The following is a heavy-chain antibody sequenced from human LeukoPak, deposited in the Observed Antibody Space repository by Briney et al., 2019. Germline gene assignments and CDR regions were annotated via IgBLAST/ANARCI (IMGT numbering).Heavy chain of an antibody. V-gene: IGHV3-11*04. J-gene: IGHJ4*02. CDR2: VSTSGSTI. CDR3: ARAYSSSSDY. D-gene: IGHD6-13*01. Sequence: PVQPLDSPSVVSTSGSTIYYADSVKGRFTISRDNAKNSLYLQMNSLRAEDTAVYYCARAYSSSSDYWGQGTLVTVSS.